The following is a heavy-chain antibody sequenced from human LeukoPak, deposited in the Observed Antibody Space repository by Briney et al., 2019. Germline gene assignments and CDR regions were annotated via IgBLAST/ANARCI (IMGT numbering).Heavy chain of an antibody. CDR3: ARGPRGYSYGLPFDY. D-gene: IGHD5-18*01. Sequence: ASVKVSCKASGYTFTSYGISWVRQAPGQGLEWMGWISAYNGNTNYAQKLQGRVTMTTGTSTSTAYMELRSLRSDDTAVYYCARGPRGYSYGLPFDYWGQGTLVTVSS. CDR2: ISAYNGNT. V-gene: IGHV1-18*01. CDR1: GYTFTSYG. J-gene: IGHJ4*02.